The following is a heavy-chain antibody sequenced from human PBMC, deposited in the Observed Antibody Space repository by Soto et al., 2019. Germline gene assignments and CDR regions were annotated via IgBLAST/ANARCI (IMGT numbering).Heavy chain of an antibody. J-gene: IGHJ5*02. CDR1: GGSVSSGDYS. D-gene: IGHD5-12*01. V-gene: IGHV4-30-2*01. Sequence: PSETLSLTCAVSGGSVSSGDYSWSWIRQPPGKGLKWIGYIYHSGSTYYNPSLKSRVTISVDRSKNQFSLKLTSVTAADTAVYYCARVRGYSGYDSYANWFDPWGQGTLVTVSS. CDR3: ARVRGYSGYDSYANWFDP. CDR2: IYHSGST.